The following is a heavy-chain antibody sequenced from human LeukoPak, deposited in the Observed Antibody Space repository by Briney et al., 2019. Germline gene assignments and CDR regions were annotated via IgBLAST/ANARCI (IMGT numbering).Heavy chain of an antibody. CDR3: ARSHYYASNWFDP. V-gene: IGHV1-8*01. CDR2: MNPNSGNT. J-gene: IGHJ5*02. CDR1: GYTFTSYD. D-gene: IGHD3-10*01. Sequence: ASVKVSCKASGYTFTSYDINWVRQATGQGLEWMGWMNPNSGNTGYAQKFQGRVTMTRNASISTAYMELSSLRSEDTAVYYCARSHYYASNWFDPWGQGTLVTVSS.